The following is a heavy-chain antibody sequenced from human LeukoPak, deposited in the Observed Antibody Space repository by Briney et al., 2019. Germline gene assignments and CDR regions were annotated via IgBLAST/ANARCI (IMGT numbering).Heavy chain of an antibody. Sequence: SETLSLTCTVSGGSINSYYWSWIRQPPGKGLEWIGYIYYSGSTNYNPSLKSRVTISVDTSRTQFSLKLNSVTAADTAVYYCARLYTHYDSSGYYYEDYWGQGTLVTVSS. D-gene: IGHD3-22*01. CDR3: ARLYTHYDSSGYYYEDY. J-gene: IGHJ4*02. CDR1: GGSINSYY. V-gene: IGHV4-59*01. CDR2: IYYSGST.